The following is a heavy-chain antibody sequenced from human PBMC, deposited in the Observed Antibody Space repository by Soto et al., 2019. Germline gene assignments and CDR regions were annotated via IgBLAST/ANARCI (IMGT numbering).Heavy chain of an antibody. V-gene: IGHV1-18*01. D-gene: IGHD3-3*01. J-gene: IGHJ4*02. CDR2: ISPDNGDT. CDR3: ARDRIITIFGVVPPIGY. CDR1: GYTFTYYG. Sequence: QVQLVQSGAEVKKPGASVNVSCKASGYTFTYYGISWVRQAPGQGLEWMGWISPDNGDTKYAQHLRGRVTMTTDTSTNTAYMELKGLRFDDTAVYYCARDRIITIFGVVPPIGYGGQGTLITVSS.